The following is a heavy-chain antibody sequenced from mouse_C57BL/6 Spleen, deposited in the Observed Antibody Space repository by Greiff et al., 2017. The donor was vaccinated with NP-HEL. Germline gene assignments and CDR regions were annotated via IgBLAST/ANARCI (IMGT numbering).Heavy chain of an antibody. CDR3: ARATTVSYYVDY. D-gene: IGHD1-1*01. CDR2: IHPNSGST. CDR1: GYTFTSYW. J-gene: IGHJ2*01. Sequence: QVQLKQPGAELVKPGASVKLSCKASGYTFTSYWMHWVKQRPGQGLEWIGMIHPNSGSTKYNEKFKSKATLTVDKSSSTAYMQLSSLTSEDSAVYYCARATTVSYYVDYWGQGTTLTVSS. V-gene: IGHV1-64*01.